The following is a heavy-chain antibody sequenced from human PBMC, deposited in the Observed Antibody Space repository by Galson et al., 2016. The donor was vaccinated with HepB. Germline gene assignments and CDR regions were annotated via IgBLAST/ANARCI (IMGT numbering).Heavy chain of an antibody. CDR3: ERIRGINMVQGVNYYYAMDV. CDR2: IDWDDNK. D-gene: IGHD3-10*01. V-gene: IGHV2-70*01. Sequence: PSLVKPTQPLTLTCTFSGFSLTTSGMCVTWIRQPPGKALEWLALIDWDDNKFYSTSLKTRLTISKDTSKNQVVLTLTNMDPVDTATYYCERIRGINMVQGVNYYYAMDVWGQGTTVTVSS. J-gene: IGHJ6*02. CDR1: GFSLTTSGMC.